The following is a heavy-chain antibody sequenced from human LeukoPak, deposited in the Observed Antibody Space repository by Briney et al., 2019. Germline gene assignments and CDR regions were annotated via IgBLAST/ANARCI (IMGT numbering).Heavy chain of an antibody. D-gene: IGHD2-21*02. CDR2: IGSSLNTK. CDR3: ARDRGGDTRHYLDY. CDR1: GFTFSSYS. J-gene: IGHJ4*02. Sequence: GESLKISCAASGFTFSSYSMNWVRQPPRTGLEWVSYIGSSLNTKYYADSVKGRFTISRDNAKNSLYLQMNSLRDEDTAVYYCARDRGGDTRHYLDYWGQGTLVTVSS. V-gene: IGHV3-48*02.